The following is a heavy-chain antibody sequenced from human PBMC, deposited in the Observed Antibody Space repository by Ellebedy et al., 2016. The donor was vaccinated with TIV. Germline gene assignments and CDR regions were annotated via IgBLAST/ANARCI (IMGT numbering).Heavy chain of an antibody. CDR2: ISGSGVNT. Sequence: GESLKISXAASGFTFSSYAMSWVRQAPGKGLEWVSGISGSGVNTFYADSVKGRFTISRDNAKNTLYLQMNSLRAEDTAVYYCARAGIAVAGFDYWGQGTLVTVSS. CDR3: ARAGIAVAGFDY. D-gene: IGHD6-19*01. CDR1: GFTFSSYA. V-gene: IGHV3-23*01. J-gene: IGHJ4*02.